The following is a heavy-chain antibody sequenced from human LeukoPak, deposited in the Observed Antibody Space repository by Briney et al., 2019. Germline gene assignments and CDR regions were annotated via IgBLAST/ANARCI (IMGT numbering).Heavy chain of an antibody. V-gene: IGHV1-24*01. J-gene: IGHJ4*02. CDR3: ARSVVTMVRGVIGY. Sequence: ASVKVSCKVSGFTLTELSVHWVRQAPGEGLEWMGGFDPEDGEPIYAQKFQGRVTMTRDTSISTAYMELSRLRSDDTAVYYCARSVVTMVRGVIGYWGQGTLVTVSS. D-gene: IGHD3-10*01. CDR2: FDPEDGEP. CDR1: GFTLTELS.